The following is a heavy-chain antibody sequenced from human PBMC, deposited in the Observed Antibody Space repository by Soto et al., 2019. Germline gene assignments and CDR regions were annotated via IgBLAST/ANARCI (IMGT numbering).Heavy chain of an antibody. V-gene: IGHV1-69*02. D-gene: IGHD6-13*01. CDR3: LYSSSWYPHREC. CDR1: GGTFSSYT. J-gene: IGHJ4*02. Sequence: GASVKVSCKASGGTFSSYTISWVRQAPGQGLEWMGRIIPILGIANYAQKFQGRVTITADKSTSTAYMELSSLRSEDTAVYYCLYSSSWYPHRECWGQGTLVTVSS. CDR2: IIPILGIA.